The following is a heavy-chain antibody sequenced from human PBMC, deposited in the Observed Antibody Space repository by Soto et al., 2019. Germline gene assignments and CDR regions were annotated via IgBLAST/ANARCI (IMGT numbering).Heavy chain of an antibody. CDR3: ASHYDMWSGYLSPVDY. Sequence: GGSLRLSCAASGYTFSDYYMSWIHQAPGKGLEWISYIDTSSTKIYYADSVKGRFTISRDNAKNSLYLEMNSLRDEDTAVYYCASHYDMWSGYLSPVDYWGQGTLVTAPQ. V-gene: IGHV3-11*01. CDR1: GYTFSDYY. D-gene: IGHD3-3*01. CDR2: IDTSSTKI. J-gene: IGHJ4*02.